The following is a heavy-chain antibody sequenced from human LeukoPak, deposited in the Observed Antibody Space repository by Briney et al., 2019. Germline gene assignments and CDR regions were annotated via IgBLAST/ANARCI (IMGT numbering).Heavy chain of an antibody. Sequence: SETLSLTCTVSGGSISSYYWSWIRQPAGKGLEWIGEIYHSGSTNYNPSLKSRVTISVDKSKNQFSLKLSSVTAADTAVYYCARGALDSSGYHDAFDIWGQGTMVTVSS. CDR2: IYHSGST. V-gene: IGHV4-59*12. CDR1: GGSISSYY. D-gene: IGHD3-22*01. J-gene: IGHJ3*02. CDR3: ARGALDSSGYHDAFDI.